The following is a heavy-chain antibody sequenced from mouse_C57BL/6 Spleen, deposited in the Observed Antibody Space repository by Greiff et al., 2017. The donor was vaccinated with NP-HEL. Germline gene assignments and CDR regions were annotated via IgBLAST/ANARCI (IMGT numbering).Heavy chain of an antibody. CDR2: IDPENGDT. V-gene: IGHV14-4*01. CDR3: TTRQPFDY. Sequence: EVQLQQSGAELVRPGASVKLSCTASGFNIKDDYMHWVKQRPEQGLEWIGWIDPENGDTEYASKFQGKATITADTSSNTAYLPLSSLTSEDTAVFYCTTRQPFDYWGQGTTLTVSS. CDR1: GFNIKDDY. J-gene: IGHJ2*01.